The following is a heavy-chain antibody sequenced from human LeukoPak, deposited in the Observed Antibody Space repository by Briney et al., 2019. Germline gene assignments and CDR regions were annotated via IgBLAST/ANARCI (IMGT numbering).Heavy chain of an antibody. Sequence: PGGSLRLSCAASGFTFSNYAMGWVRQAPGKGLEWVSTSSGNGDNTYYADSVKGRFTISRDNSRNTLNLQMSGLRADDTAVYYCAKFRGIPTTVTQDWGQGTLVTVSS. V-gene: IGHV3-23*01. D-gene: IGHD4-17*01. CDR1: GFTFSNYA. CDR2: SSGNGDNT. J-gene: IGHJ4*02. CDR3: AKFRGIPTTVTQD.